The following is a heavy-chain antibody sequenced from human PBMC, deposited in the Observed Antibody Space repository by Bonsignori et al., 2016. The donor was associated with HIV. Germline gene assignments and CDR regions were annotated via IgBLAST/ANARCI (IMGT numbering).Heavy chain of an antibody. CDR2: IYITGST. CDR1: GASINNFY. Sequence: SETLSLTCTVSGASINNFYWSWIRQPAGKGLEWIGRIYITGSTNYNPSLKSRVTMSVDTSKNQFSLKLSSVTAADTAVYYCAGGVRAPPGIFDYWGQGTLVTVSS. J-gene: IGHJ4*02. V-gene: IGHV4-4*07. CDR3: AGGVRAPPGIFDY.